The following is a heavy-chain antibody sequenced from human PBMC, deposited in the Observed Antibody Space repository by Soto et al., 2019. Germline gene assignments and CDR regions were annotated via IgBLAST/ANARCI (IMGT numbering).Heavy chain of an antibody. CDR1: GGSISSSSCY. D-gene: IGHD1-20*01. Sequence: SETLSLSCTVSGGSISSSSCYWGWIRQPPGKGLEWIGSIYYSGSTYYNPSLKSRVTISVDTSKNQFSLKLSSVTAADTAVYYCARQGITGTEPNYYYGMDVWGQGTTVTVYS. CDR2: IYYSGST. J-gene: IGHJ6*02. V-gene: IGHV4-39*01. CDR3: ARQGITGTEPNYYYGMDV.